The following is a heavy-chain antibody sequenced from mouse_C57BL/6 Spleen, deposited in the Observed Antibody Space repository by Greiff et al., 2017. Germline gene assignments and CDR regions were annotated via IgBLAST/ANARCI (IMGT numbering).Heavy chain of an antibody. CDR2: INYDGSST. J-gene: IGHJ4*01. CDR3: ASYDYYYAMDY. D-gene: IGHD2-4*01. CDR1: GFTFSDYY. V-gene: IGHV5-16*01. Sequence: DVMLVESEGGLVQPGSSMKLSCTASGFTFSDYYMAWVRQVPEKGLEWVANINYDGSSTYYLDSLKSRFIISGDNAKNILYLQMSSLKSEDTATYYCASYDYYYAMDYWGQGTSVTVSS.